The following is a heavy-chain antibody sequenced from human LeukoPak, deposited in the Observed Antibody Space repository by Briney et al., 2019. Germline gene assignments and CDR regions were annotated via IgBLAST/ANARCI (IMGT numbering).Heavy chain of an antibody. CDR3: AKVEYSSNIPQH. CDR2: ISGSGGST. Sequence: GGSLRLSCAASGFTFSGSAMSWVRQAPGKGLEWVSSISGSGGSTYYADSVKGRFTISRDNSKNTQYLQMNSLGAEDTAVYYCAKVEYSSNIPQHWGQGTLVTVSS. CDR1: GFTFSGSA. D-gene: IGHD6-6*01. V-gene: IGHV3-23*01. J-gene: IGHJ1*01.